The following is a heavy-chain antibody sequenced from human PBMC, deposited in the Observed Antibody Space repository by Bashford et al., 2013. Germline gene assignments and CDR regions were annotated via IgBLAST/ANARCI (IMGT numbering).Heavy chain of an antibody. V-gene: IGHV4-59*08. CDR3: ARLVDGWPDYVVGLR. CDR2: MSKTGTT. J-gene: IGHJ4*02. CDR1: GGSISGFH. D-gene: IGHD4-17*01. Sequence: SETLSLTCTVSGGSISGFHWTWIRQSPEKGLEWIGSMSKTGTTTHNPSLKSRLSLSVDTSKSQFSLELRSVTAADHGQLITCARLVDGWPDYVVGLRGGPGTWVTVS.